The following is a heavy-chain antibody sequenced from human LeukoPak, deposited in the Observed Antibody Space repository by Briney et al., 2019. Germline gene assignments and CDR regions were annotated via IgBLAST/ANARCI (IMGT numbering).Heavy chain of an antibody. J-gene: IGHJ3*02. D-gene: IGHD3-22*01. CDR1: GFSPSTRGMR. CDR3: ARAIRYDSSRGAFDI. Sequence: SGPTLVNPPQTLTLTCTFSGFSPSTRGMRVSWIRQPPGKALEWLSRIDWDDDKVYSTSLKTRLTISKDTSKNQVVLTMTNMDPVDTATYYCARAIRYDSSRGAFDIWGQGTMVTVSS. CDR2: IDWDDDK. V-gene: IGHV2-70*04.